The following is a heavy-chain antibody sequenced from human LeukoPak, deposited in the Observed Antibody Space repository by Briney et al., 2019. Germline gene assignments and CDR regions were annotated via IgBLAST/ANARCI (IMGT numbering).Heavy chain of an antibody. Sequence: GGSLRLSCEASGFTFSAYAMTWVRQAPGQGLEWVSSTGSDNKPHYSESVKGRFPISRDNSKSTLFLQLNSLRAEDTALYYCARDLNYYVAMAVWGQGTTVTVYS. CDR1: GFTFSAYA. CDR2: TGSDNKP. D-gene: IGHD3-10*02. V-gene: IGHV3-23*01. J-gene: IGHJ6*02. CDR3: ARDLNYYVAMAV.